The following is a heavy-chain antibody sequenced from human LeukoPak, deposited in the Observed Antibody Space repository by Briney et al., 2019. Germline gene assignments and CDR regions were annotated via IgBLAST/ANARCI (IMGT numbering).Heavy chain of an antibody. CDR2: IRYDGSNK. CDR1: GFTFSSFG. Sequence: QSGGSLRLSCAASGFTFSSFGMHWVRQAPGKGLEWVAFIRYDGSNKDYADSVRGRFTISRDNSKNTLYLQMNSLRVEDTAVYFCARDPQRDSFDIWGQGTMVTVSS. J-gene: IGHJ3*02. V-gene: IGHV3-30*02. CDR3: ARDPQRDSFDI. D-gene: IGHD1-1*01.